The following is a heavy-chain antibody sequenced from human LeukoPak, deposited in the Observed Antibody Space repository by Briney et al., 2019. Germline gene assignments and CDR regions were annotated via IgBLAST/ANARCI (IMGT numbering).Heavy chain of an antibody. CDR1: GFTFSSYA. V-gene: IGHV3-23*01. Sequence: AGGSLRLSCAASGFTFSSYAMSWVRQAPGKGLEWVSAISGSGGSTYYADSVKGRFTISRDNSKNTLYLQMNSLRAEDTAVYYCAKKGGIVVVPAAPYYFDYWGQGTLVTVSP. CDR3: AKKGGIVVVPAAPYYFDY. CDR2: ISGSGGST. D-gene: IGHD2-2*01. J-gene: IGHJ4*02.